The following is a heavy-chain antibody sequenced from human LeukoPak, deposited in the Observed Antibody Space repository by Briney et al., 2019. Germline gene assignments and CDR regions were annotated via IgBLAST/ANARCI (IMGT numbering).Heavy chain of an antibody. CDR2: ISSSSSYV. CDR3: AREGYCSSTNCYALSDY. J-gene: IGHJ4*02. D-gene: IGHD2-2*01. Sequence: GGSLRLSCAASGFTSSSYSMNWVRQAPGKGLEWVSSISSSSSYVYYADSVKGRFTISRDNAKNSLYLQMNSLRAEDTAVYYCAREGYCSSTNCYALSDYWGQGTLDTVSS. V-gene: IGHV3-21*01. CDR1: GFTSSSYS.